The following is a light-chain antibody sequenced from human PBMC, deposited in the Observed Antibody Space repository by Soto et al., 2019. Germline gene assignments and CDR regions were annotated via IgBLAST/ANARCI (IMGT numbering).Light chain of an antibody. Sequence: DIQMTQSPSSLSASVGDRVTITCRASQGISSWLAWYQQKPEQAPKSLIYAASSLQSGVPSRFSASGSGTDFTLPISSLQAEGFATYYCQQYNRYPPTFGGGTKVEIK. CDR2: AAS. V-gene: IGKV1D-16*01. CDR3: QQYNRYPPT. J-gene: IGKJ4*01. CDR1: QGISSW.